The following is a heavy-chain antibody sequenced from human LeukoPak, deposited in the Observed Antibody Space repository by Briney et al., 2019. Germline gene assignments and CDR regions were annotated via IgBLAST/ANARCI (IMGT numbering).Heavy chain of an antibody. CDR2: ISSSGANT. D-gene: IGHD3-22*01. Sequence: GGSLRLSCAASGFSFNTYGMTWVRQAPGKGLEWVSAISSSGANTWYAQSVRGRFTISRDNSKNMLYLQMNTLTAEDSAVYFCSKIYDSTAYYYFFDSWGQGTLVTVSS. J-gene: IGHJ4*02. CDR3: SKIYDSTAYYYFFDS. CDR1: GFSFNTYG. V-gene: IGHV3-23*01.